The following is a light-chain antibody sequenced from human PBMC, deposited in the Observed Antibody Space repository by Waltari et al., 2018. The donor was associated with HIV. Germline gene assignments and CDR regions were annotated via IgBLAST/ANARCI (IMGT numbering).Light chain of an antibody. V-gene: IGLV3-21*03. Sequence: SYVLTQPPSVSVAPGKTARIPCGGNSIGSKRVHWYQQKPGQAPVMVVYDDFDRPSGIPERFSGSNSGNTATLTISRVEAGDEADYFCQVWDSSSEYVFGSGTKVTAL. CDR3: QVWDSSSEYV. CDR2: DDF. CDR1: SIGSKR. J-gene: IGLJ1*01.